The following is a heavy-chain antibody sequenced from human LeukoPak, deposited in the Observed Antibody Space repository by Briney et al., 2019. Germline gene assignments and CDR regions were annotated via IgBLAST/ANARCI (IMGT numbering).Heavy chain of an antibody. V-gene: IGHV3-53*01. D-gene: IGHD3-22*01. J-gene: IGHJ4*02. CDR1: GFTVSDKY. CDR2: IYSDGRT. CDR3: AKPVVDYDSSGYYYYFDY. Sequence: GGSLRLSCAASGFTVSDKYMTWVRQAPGKGLEWVSLIYSDGRTYYADSVKGRFTISRGKSKNTLYLQMNSLRAEDTAVYYCAKPVVDYDSSGYYYYFDYWGQGTLVTVSS.